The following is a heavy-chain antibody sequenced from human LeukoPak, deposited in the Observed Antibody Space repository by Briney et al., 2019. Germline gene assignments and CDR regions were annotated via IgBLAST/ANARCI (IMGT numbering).Heavy chain of an antibody. J-gene: IGHJ4*02. D-gene: IGHD3-10*01. CDR3: ARDRGWRSYFDY. CDR1: RFTLSNYE. V-gene: IGHV3-48*03. CDR2: ISSSGYII. Sequence: GGSLRLSCAASRFTLSNYEMNWVRQAPGKGLEWVSYISSSGYIIFYADSVKGRFTISRDNAKNSLYLQTNSLRAEDTAVYYCARDRGWRSYFDYWGQGTLVTVSS.